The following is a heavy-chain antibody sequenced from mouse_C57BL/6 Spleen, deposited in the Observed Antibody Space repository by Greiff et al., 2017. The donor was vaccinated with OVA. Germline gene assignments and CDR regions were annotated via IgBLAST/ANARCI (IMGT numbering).Heavy chain of an antibody. J-gene: IGHJ4*01. D-gene: IGHD2-4*01. CDR1: GYTFTSYW. CDR2: INPSNGGT. CDR3: ARSSVYYDYYYYAMDD. V-gene: IGHV1-53*01. Sequence: VQLQQSGTDLVKPGASVKLSCKASGYTFTSYWMHWVKQRPGQGLEWLGKINPSNGGTNYNEKFKSKATMTVDKSSSTAYMQLSSLTSEDSAVYYCARSSVYYDYYYYAMDDWGQGTSVTVSS.